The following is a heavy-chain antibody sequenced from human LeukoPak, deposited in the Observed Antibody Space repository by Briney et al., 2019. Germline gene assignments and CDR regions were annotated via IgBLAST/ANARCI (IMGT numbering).Heavy chain of an antibody. V-gene: IGHV1-8*01. D-gene: IGHD3-3*01. CDR2: MNPKTGNT. CDR1: EYTFSSYD. Sequence: ASVKVSCTASEYTFSSYDINWVRQAAGQGLEWMGWMNPKTGNTGYAQKFQGRLSFTRNTSINTAYMELSSLRSEDTAVYYCARGPRVFGVVLSSHWFFDVWGRGTLVTVSS. CDR3: ARGPRVFGVVLSSHWFFDV. J-gene: IGHJ2*01.